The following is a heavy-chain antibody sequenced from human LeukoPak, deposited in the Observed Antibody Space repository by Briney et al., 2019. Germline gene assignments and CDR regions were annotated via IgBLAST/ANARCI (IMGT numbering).Heavy chain of an antibody. CDR1: GFSFIGSP. CDR2: VRSKDNNYAT. V-gene: IGHV3-73*01. D-gene: IGHD2-2*01. CDR3: TRVNPSSASYYDAFDI. Sequence: PGGSLRLSCAASGFSFIGSPMHWVRQPSGKGLEWVGRVRSKDNNYATTCTASVKGRFTISRDDSKNTAYLQMNSLEIEDTAVYYCTRVNPSSASYYDAFDIWGQGTLVTVSS. J-gene: IGHJ3*02.